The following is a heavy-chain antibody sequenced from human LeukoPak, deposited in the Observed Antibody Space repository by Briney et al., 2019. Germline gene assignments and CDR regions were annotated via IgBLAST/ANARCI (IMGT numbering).Heavy chain of an antibody. Sequence: GGSLRLSCAASGFTFSSYAMHWVRQAPGKELEYVSAISSNGGSTYYANSVKGRFTISRDKSKNTLYLQMGSLRAEDMAVYYCARGYYDSSGSLLYWGQGTLVTVSS. CDR1: GFTFSSYA. D-gene: IGHD3-22*01. CDR2: ISSNGGST. V-gene: IGHV3-64*01. J-gene: IGHJ4*02. CDR3: ARGYYDSSGSLLY.